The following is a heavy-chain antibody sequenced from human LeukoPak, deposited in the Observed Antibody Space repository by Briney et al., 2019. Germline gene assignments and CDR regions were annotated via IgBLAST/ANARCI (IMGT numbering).Heavy chain of an antibody. J-gene: IGHJ4*02. CDR2: IHNSGTT. Sequence: SETLSLTCSLSSGSIGSYYWSWIRQPPGEGLEWIALIHNSGTTNYNPSLKSRVTLSLDTSKKRLSLKLNSVTAADTAVYYCAIGSYPCQYWGQGTLVTVSS. CDR1: SGSIGSYY. D-gene: IGHD3-10*01. V-gene: IGHV4-4*09. CDR3: AIGSYPCQY.